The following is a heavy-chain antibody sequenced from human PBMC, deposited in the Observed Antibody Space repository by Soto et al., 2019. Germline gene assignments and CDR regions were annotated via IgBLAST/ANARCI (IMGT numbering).Heavy chain of an antibody. CDR1: GYTFTSYG. V-gene: IGHV1-18*04. CDR2: ISAYNGNT. D-gene: IGHD5-12*01. CDR3: ARVGPFAWLHPFSGFVWPKDV. J-gene: IGHJ6*02. Sequence: GASVKVSCKASGYTFTSYGISWVRQAPGQGLEWMGWISAYNGNTNYAQKLQGRVTMTTDTSTSTAYMELRSLRSDDTAVYYCARVGPFAWLHPFSGFVWPKDVWGQGTTVTVSS.